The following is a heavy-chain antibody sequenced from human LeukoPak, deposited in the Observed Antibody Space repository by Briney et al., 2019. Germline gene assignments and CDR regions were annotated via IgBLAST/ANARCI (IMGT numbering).Heavy chain of an antibody. J-gene: IGHJ6*03. CDR3: ARDTAGVLGSSGWYSWDYYYMDV. V-gene: IGHV4-34*01. CDR1: GGSFSGYY. D-gene: IGHD6-19*01. CDR2: INHSGST. Sequence: SETLSLTCAVYGGSFSGYYWSWIRQPPGKGLEWIGEINHSGSTNYNPSLKSRVTISVDTSKNQFSLKLSSVTAADTAVYYCARDTAGVLGSSGWYSWDYYYMDVWGKGTTVTVSS.